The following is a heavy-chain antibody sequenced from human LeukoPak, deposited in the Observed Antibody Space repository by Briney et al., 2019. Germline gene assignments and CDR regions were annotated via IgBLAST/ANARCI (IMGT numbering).Heavy chain of an antibody. D-gene: IGHD3-10*01. CDR2: IYSGGST. Sequence: GGSLRLSCAASGFTVSSNYMSWVRQAPGKGLEWVSVIYSGGSTYYADSVKGRFTISRDNSKNTLYLQMNSLRAEDTAVYYCASGVIITFFDYWGQGTLVTVSS. J-gene: IGHJ4*02. CDR3: ASGVIITFFDY. CDR1: GFTVSSNY. V-gene: IGHV3-66*01.